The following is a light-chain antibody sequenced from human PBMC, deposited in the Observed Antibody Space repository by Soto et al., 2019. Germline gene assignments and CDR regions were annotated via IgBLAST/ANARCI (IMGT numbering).Light chain of an antibody. CDR2: LNSDGRH. CDR1: SGHSSYA. CDR3: QTWGTGIVV. J-gene: IGLJ2*01. Sequence: QSVLTQSPSASASLGASVKLTCTLSSGHSSYAIAWHQQQAEKGPRYLMKLNSDGRHSKGDGIPDRFSGSSSGAERYLTISRLQSEDEADYYCQTWGTGIVVFGGGTKLTVL. V-gene: IGLV4-69*01.